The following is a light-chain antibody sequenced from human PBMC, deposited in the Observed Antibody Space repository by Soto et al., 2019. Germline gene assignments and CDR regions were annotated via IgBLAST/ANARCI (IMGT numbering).Light chain of an antibody. CDR3: QQRAKWPLT. V-gene: IGKV3-11*01. J-gene: IGKJ4*01. CDR1: QSVSTY. CDR2: DAS. Sequence: EVVLTQSPATLSLSPGERATLSCRASQSVSTYLAWYQQKPGQAPSLLIYDASNRATGIPARFSGGGSGTNFTLTISSLEAEDFALYYCQQRAKWPLTFGGGTKV.